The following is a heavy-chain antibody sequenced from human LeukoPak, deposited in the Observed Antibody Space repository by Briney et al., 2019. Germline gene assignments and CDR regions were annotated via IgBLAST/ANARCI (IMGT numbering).Heavy chain of an antibody. Sequence: GGSLRLSCAASGFTFSSYGMHWVRQAPGKGLEWVAVISYDGSNKYYADPVKGRFTISRDNSKNTLYLQMNSLRAEDTAVYYCAKGWGFGGDWGQGTLVTVSS. D-gene: IGHD3-16*01. CDR3: AKGWGFGGD. J-gene: IGHJ4*02. V-gene: IGHV3-30*18. CDR2: ISYDGSNK. CDR1: GFTFSSYG.